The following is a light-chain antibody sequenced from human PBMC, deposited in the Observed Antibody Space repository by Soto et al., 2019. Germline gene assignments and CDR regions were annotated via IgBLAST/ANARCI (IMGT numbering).Light chain of an antibody. CDR2: AAF. J-gene: IGKJ3*01. CDR3: QQSYSSLFT. V-gene: IGKV1-39*01. Sequence: DIQMTQSPSSLSASVGDRVTITCRASQSISTYLNWYQQKPGKAPKLLIFAAFSLQSGVPSRFSGSGSGTDFTLTISSLQPEDFATYYCQQSYSSLFTFGLGTKVDIK. CDR1: QSISTY.